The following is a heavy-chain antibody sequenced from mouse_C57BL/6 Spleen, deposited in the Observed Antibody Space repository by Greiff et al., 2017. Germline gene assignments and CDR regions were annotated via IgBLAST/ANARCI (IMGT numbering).Heavy chain of an antibody. V-gene: IGHV5-4*01. CDR3: AREGDYYGSSYRYFDV. CDR1: GFTFSSYA. CDR2: ISDGGSYT. Sequence: EVQLQESGGGLVKPGGSLKLSCAASGFTFSSYAMSWVRQTPEKRLEWVATISDGGSYTYYPDNVKGRFTISRDNAKNNLYLQMSHLKSEDTAMYYCAREGDYYGSSYRYFDVWGTGTTVTVSS. D-gene: IGHD1-1*01. J-gene: IGHJ1*03.